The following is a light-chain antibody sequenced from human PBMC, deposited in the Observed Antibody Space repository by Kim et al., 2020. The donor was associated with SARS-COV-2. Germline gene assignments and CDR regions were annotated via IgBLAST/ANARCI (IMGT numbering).Light chain of an antibody. CDR2: GTS. Sequence: DIQMTQSPSSLSASVGDRVTITCRASQNILTDLVWYHQQPGKVPKVLIYGTSTLQSGVPFMFSGSGSGTEFTLTINSLQPEDFGTYYCQQGNTSPWTFGQGTRVDIK. V-gene: IGKV1-39*01. CDR3: QQGNTSPWT. J-gene: IGKJ1*01. CDR1: QNILTD.